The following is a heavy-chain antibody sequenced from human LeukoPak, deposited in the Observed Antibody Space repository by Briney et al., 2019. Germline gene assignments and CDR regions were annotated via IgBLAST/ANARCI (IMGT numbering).Heavy chain of an antibody. D-gene: IGHD3-10*01. CDR2: INPNSGGT. J-gene: IGHJ5*02. CDR3: ARGRGMVRGVRGVSNWFDP. CDR1: GYTFTGYY. V-gene: IGHV1-2*02. Sequence: ASVKVSCKASGYTFTGYYMHWVRQAPGQGLEWMGWINPNSGGTNYAQKFQGRVTMTRDTSISTAYMELSSLRSEDTAVYYCARGRGMVRGVRGVSNWFDPWGQGTLVTVSS.